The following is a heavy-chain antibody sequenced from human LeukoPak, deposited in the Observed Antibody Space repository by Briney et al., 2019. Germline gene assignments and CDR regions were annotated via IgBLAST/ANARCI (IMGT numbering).Heavy chain of an antibody. CDR2: TYYRSKWYN. J-gene: IGHJ6*02. Sequence: SQTLSLTCAISGDSVSSNSAAWNWIRQSPSRGLEWLGRTYYRSKWYNDYAVSVKSRITVNPDTSKNQFSLQLNSVTPEDTAVYYCARDRWELLFYYYYGMDVWGQGTTVTVSS. D-gene: IGHD1-26*01. V-gene: IGHV6-1*01. CDR1: GDSVSSNSAA. CDR3: ARDRWELLFYYYYGMDV.